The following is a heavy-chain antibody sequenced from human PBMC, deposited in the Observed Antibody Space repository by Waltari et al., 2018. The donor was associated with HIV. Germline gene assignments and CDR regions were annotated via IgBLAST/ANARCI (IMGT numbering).Heavy chain of an antibody. D-gene: IGHD5-18*01. CDR3: ARRGIQLWFYAFDI. V-gene: IGHV4-61*02. J-gene: IGHJ3*02. CDR1: GGSISSGSYY. CDR2: IYTSGST. Sequence: QVQLQESGPGLVKPSQTPSLTCTVSGGSISSGSYYWSWIRQPAGKGLEWIGRIYTSGSTNYNPSLKSRVTISVDTSKNQFSLKLSSVTAADTAVYYCARRGIQLWFYAFDIWGQGTMVTVSS.